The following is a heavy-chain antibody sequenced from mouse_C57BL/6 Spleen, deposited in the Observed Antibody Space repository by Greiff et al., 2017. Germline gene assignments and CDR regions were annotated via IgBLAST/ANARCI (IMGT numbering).Heavy chain of an antibody. CDR2: IYPGDGDT. D-gene: IGHD3-2*02. Sequence: QVQLQQSGPELVKPGASVKISCKASGYAFSSSWMDWVKQRPGKGLEWIGRIYPGDGDTNYNGKFKGKATLTADKSSSTAYMRLSSLTSEDSAVYFCAGDSSGYGYWGQGTTLTVSS. V-gene: IGHV1-82*01. CDR3: AGDSSGYGY. CDR1: GYAFSSSW. J-gene: IGHJ2*01.